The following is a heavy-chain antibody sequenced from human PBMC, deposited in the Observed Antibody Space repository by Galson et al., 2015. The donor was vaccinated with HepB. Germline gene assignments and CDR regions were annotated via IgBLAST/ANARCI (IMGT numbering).Heavy chain of an antibody. J-gene: IGHJ4*02. CDR2: IYGDGST. CDR1: GFTVSGNY. V-gene: IGHV3-53*01. D-gene: IGHD5-24*01. Sequence: SLRLSCAASGFTVSGNYMSWVRQAPGKGLEWVSLIYGDGSTHYADSVKGRFTISRDNSKNTLYLQMNSLRAEDTAVYYCARGRYGSDYWGQGTLVTVSS. CDR3: ARGRYGSDY.